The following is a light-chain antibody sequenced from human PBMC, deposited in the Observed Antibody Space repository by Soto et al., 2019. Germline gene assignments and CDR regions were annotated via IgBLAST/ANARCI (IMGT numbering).Light chain of an antibody. Sequence: DIVMTQSPLSLPVTPGEPASISCRSSQSLLHSNGYNYLDWYLQKPGQSPQLLIYLGSNRASGVADRFSGSGSGTDFTLKISRVEADDVGVYYCMQAVQTPLTFGGGTKVEIK. V-gene: IGKV2-28*01. J-gene: IGKJ4*01. CDR2: LGS. CDR1: QSLLHSNGYNY. CDR3: MQAVQTPLT.